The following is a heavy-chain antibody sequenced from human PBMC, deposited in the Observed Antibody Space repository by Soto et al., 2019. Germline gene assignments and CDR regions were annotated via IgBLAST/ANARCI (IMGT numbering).Heavy chain of an antibody. D-gene: IGHD4-17*01. CDR3: ARGGGLDGDYGGCNWFDP. Sequence: QVQLQESGPGLVKPSQTLSLTCTVSGGSISSGDYYWSWIRQPPGKGLEWIGYIYYSGSTYYNPSLKRRVTMSVHTSKNQCSLKLSSVTAADTAVYYCARGGGLDGDYGGCNWFDPWGQGTLVTVSS. CDR1: GGSISSGDYY. CDR2: IYYSGST. J-gene: IGHJ5*02. V-gene: IGHV4-30-4*01.